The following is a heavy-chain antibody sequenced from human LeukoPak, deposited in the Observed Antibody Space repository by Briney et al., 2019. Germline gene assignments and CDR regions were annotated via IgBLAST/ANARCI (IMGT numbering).Heavy chain of an antibody. D-gene: IGHD4-17*01. V-gene: IGHV4-59*08. J-gene: IGHJ6*02. CDR1: GASTSTHC. CDR2: AFHSGST. Sequence: PSETLSLTCTVSGASTSTHCWSWIRQPPGKGLEWIGYAFHSGSTKYNPSLRSRVTISIDTSKNQFSLKLTSVTAADTAVYYCATEDYGDYDYYGMDVWGQGTTVTVSS. CDR3: ATEDYGDYDYYGMDV.